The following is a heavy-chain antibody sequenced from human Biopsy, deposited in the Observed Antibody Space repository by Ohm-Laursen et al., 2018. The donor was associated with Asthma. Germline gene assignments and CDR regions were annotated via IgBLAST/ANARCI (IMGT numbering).Heavy chain of an antibody. J-gene: IGHJ3*02. V-gene: IGHV1-3*01. Sequence: ASVKVSCKASGYTFINYAIHWVRQAPGQRLEWMGWINAGNGNTKYSQKFQGRVTISRDTSASTAYMDLSSLRSEDTAVYYCARTYYDFLTGQVNDAFDIWGQGTVVTVSS. CDR3: ARTYYDFLTGQVNDAFDI. CDR1: GYTFINYA. CDR2: INAGNGNT. D-gene: IGHD3-9*01.